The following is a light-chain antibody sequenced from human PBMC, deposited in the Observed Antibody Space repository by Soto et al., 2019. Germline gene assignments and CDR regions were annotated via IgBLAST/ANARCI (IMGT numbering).Light chain of an antibody. CDR2: EDN. CDR1: SGSVASNY. Sequence: NFMLTQPHSVSESPGKTVTISCTRSSGSVASNYVQWYQQRPGSAPTTVIYEDNQRTSGVPDRFSGSIDSSSNSASLTISGLKTEDEADYYCQSYDSSNPHVVFGGGTKVTVL. V-gene: IGLV6-57*04. J-gene: IGLJ2*01. CDR3: QSYDSSNPHVV.